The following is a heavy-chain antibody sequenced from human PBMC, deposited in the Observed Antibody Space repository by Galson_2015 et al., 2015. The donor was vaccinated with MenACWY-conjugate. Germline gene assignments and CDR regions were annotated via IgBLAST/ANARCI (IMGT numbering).Heavy chain of an antibody. J-gene: IGHJ4*02. V-gene: IGHV1-46*01. Sequence: SVKVSCKASGYTFTSYHMHWVRQAPGQGLEWMGILNPSDGSTSYAQKFQGRVTMTRDTSTSTVYMERSSLRSEDTAMYSCARRTGSTLFQVITLYYFDYWGQGAQVTVSS. CDR2: LNPSDGST. D-gene: IGHD3-22*01. CDR3: ARRTGSTLFQVITLYYFDY. CDR1: GYTFTSYH.